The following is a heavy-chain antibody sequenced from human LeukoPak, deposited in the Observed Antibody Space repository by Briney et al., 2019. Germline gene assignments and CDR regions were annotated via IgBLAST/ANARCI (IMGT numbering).Heavy chain of an antibody. V-gene: IGHV1-8*01. CDR3: SRGSLQLWLRVVRNDAFDI. D-gene: IGHD5-18*01. J-gene: IGHJ3*02. CDR1: GYTFTSYD. Sequence: GASVKVSCKASGYTFTSYDINWVRQATGQGLEWMGWMNPNSGNTGYAQKFQGRVTMTRNTSISTAYMELSSLRSEDTAVYYCSRGSLQLWLRVVRNDAFDIWGQGTMVTVSS. CDR2: MNPNSGNT.